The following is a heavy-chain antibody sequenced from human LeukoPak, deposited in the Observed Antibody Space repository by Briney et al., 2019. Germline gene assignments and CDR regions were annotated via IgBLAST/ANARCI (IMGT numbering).Heavy chain of an antibody. Sequence: SETLSLTCTVSGGSISSYYWSWIRQPPGKGLEWIGYIYYSGSTNYNPSLKSRVTISVDTSKNQFSLKLSSVTAADTAVYYCARHVSRFYDFWSGYPGAFDYWGQGTLVTVSS. CDR3: ARHVSRFYDFWSGYPGAFDY. CDR1: GGSISSYY. CDR2: IYYSGST. J-gene: IGHJ4*02. D-gene: IGHD3-3*01. V-gene: IGHV4-59*08.